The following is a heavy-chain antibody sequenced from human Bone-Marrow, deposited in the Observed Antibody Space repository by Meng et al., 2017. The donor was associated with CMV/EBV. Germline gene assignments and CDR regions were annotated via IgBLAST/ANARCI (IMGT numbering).Heavy chain of an antibody. CDR1: GYSFSTYW. J-gene: IGHJ4*02. Sequence: GGSLRLSCQGSGYSFSTYWIGWVRQMPGKGLEWMGIIYPGDSDTRYSPSFQGQVTISADRSISTAYLQWSSLKASDTAIYYCARRDIKSSNPGYFEFLGQGTLVTVSS. CDR2: IYPGDSDT. CDR3: ARRDIKSSNPGYFEF. V-gene: IGHV5-51*01. D-gene: IGHD2-15*01.